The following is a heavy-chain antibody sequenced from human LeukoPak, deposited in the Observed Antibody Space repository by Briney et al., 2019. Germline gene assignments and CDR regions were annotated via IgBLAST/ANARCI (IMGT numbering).Heavy chain of an antibody. CDR2: INQGGSDK. Sequence: GGTLRLSCAASGFTFSGHWMSWVRQAPGKGLEWVANINQGGSDKYYVDSVKGRFTISRDNANNLLYLQMNSLRGEDTAVYYCTRDRSRAEDDWGQGTLVTVSS. J-gene: IGHJ4*02. D-gene: IGHD1-14*01. CDR3: TRDRSRAEDD. V-gene: IGHV3-7*01. CDR1: GFTFSGHW.